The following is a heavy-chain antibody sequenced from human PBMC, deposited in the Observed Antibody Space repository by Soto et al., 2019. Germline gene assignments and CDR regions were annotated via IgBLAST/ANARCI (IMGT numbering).Heavy chain of an antibody. J-gene: IGHJ4*02. Sequence: VQLVESGGGLVKPGGSLRLSCAASGFTFSSYDMHWVRQAPGKGLEWVAVISYDGSNKYYADSVRGRFTISRDNSKNTLYLQMNSLRADDTAVYYCAKAAATYYCSGGYCYNYYFDSWGQGTLVTVSS. CDR1: GFTFSSYD. CDR3: AKAAATYYCSGGYCYNYYFDS. CDR2: ISYDGSNK. V-gene: IGHV3-30*18. D-gene: IGHD2-15*01.